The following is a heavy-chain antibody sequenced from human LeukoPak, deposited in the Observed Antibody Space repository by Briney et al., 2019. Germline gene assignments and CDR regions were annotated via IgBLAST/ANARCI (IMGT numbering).Heavy chain of an antibody. D-gene: IGHD6-19*01. V-gene: IGHV4-39*07. Sequence: SETLSLTCTVSGGSISSSSYYWGWIRQPPGKGLEWIGSMYYFGSTYYNPSLKSRVTISVDTSKNQFSLKLSSVTAADTAVYYCARAAVAGPTGVADYWGQGTLVTVSS. J-gene: IGHJ4*02. CDR2: MYYFGST. CDR1: GGSISSSSYY. CDR3: ARAAVAGPTGVADY.